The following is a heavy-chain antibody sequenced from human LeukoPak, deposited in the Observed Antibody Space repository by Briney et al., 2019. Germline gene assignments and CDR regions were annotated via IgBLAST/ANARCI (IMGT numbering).Heavy chain of an antibody. V-gene: IGHV3-33*01. J-gene: IGHJ6*02. Sequence: PGGSLRLSCAASGFTFSSYGMHWVRQAPGQGLEGVVVIWYDRSKKYYADPVKGRFTTSRDNSKNTLYLQMNSLRAEDTAVYCCASWLTNYYYGMDVWGQGTTVTVSS. CDR3: ASWLTNYYYGMDV. D-gene: IGHD5-12*01. CDR1: GFTFSSYG. CDR2: IWYDRSKK.